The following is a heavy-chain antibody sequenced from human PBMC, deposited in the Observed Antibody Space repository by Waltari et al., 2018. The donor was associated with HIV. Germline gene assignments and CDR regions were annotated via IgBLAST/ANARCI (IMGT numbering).Heavy chain of an antibody. CDR1: GDTFTGYY. D-gene: IGHD2-15*01. CDR2: INPNRGGT. Sequence: QVQLVQSGAEVKKPGASVKVSCKASGDTFTGYYIHWVRQAPGQGLEWMGRINPNRGGTNDAQKFQGRVTMTRDTSISTAYMELSRLRSDDTAVYYCAREVVVVAAPSAGAFDIWGQGTMVTVSS. V-gene: IGHV1-2*06. CDR3: AREVVVVAAPSAGAFDI. J-gene: IGHJ3*02.